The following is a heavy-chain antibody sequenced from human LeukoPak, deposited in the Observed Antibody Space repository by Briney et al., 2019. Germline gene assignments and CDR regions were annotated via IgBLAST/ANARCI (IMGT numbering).Heavy chain of an antibody. CDR2: IDNAGSIT. D-gene: IGHD4-23*01. CDR3: ARAPGNSNFDY. CDR1: GFTFSNYW. J-gene: IGHJ4*02. Sequence: GGSLRLSCAASGFTFSNYWIHWVRQAPGKGLVWVSRIDNAGSITTYADSVKGRFTISRDNAENTLYLQMNSLRVEDTAVYYCARAPGNSNFDYWGQGTLVTVSS. V-gene: IGHV3-74*03.